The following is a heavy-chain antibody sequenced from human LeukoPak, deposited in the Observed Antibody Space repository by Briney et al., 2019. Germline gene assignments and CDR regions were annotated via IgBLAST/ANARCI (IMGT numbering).Heavy chain of an antibody. D-gene: IGHD1-26*01. V-gene: IGHV4-59*01. Sequence: SETLSLTCTVSGGPISSYYWSWIRQPPGKGLEWIGYIYYSGSTNYNPSLKSRVTISVDTSKNQFSLKLSSVTAADTAVYYCARWELLDYWGQGTLVTVSS. CDR3: ARWELLDY. J-gene: IGHJ4*02. CDR1: GGPISSYY. CDR2: IYYSGST.